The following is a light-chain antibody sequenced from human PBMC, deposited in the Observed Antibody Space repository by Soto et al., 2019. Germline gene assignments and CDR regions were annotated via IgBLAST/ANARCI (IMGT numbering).Light chain of an antibody. V-gene: IGKV3-11*01. CDR2: DAS. CDR1: QSISSN. CDR3: QQRSNWRWT. J-gene: IGKJ1*01. Sequence: EIVLTQSPATLSLSPGERATLSCRASQSISSNLAWYQQKPGQAPRLLIYDASNRATGIPARFSGSGSGTDFTLTISSLEPEDFAAYFCQQRSNWRWTFGQGTKVEI.